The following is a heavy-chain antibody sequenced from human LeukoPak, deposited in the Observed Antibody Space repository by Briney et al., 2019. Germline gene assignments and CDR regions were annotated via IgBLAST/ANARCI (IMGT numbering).Heavy chain of an antibody. CDR1: GFTLSSYA. D-gene: IGHD6-19*01. Sequence: GGSLRLSCAASGFTLSSYAMSWVRQAPGKGLEWVSAISGSGGSTYYVDSVKGRFTISRDNSKNTLYLQMNSLRAEDTAVYYCAKDLGYSSGWYFGAFDIWGQGTMVTVSS. CDR3: AKDLGYSSGWYFGAFDI. CDR2: ISGSGGST. J-gene: IGHJ3*02. V-gene: IGHV3-23*01.